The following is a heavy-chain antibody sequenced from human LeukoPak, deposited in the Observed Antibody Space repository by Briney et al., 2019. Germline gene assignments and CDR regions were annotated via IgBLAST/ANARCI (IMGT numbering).Heavy chain of an antibody. Sequence: SETLSLTCSVSGDSISSSSYYWGWIRQPPGKGLEWIGSIFYSGSTYYNPSLKSRVTISVDTSNNQFSLKLTSVTAADTAVYYCAKGAGPPWFDPWGQGTLVTVSS. J-gene: IGHJ5*02. CDR1: GDSISSSSYY. V-gene: IGHV4-39*01. D-gene: IGHD6-19*01. CDR2: IFYSGST. CDR3: AKGAGPPWFDP.